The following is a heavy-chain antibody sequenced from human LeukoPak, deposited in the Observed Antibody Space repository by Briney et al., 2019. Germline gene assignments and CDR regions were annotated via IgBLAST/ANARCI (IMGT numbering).Heavy chain of an antibody. V-gene: IGHV4-61*01. D-gene: IGHD3-3*01. CDR3: ARRYYDFWSGHDV. CDR2: IYYSGST. CDR1: GGSFSSGSYY. Sequence: SETLSLTCTVSGGSFSSGSYYWSWLRQPPGTGLEWIGYIYYSGSTNYNPSLKSRVTISVDTSKNQFSLKLSSVTAADTAVYYCARRYYDFWSGHDVWGQGTTVTVSS. J-gene: IGHJ6*02.